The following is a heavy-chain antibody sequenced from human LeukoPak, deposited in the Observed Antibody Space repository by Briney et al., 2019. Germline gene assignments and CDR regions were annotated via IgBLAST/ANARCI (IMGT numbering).Heavy chain of an antibody. CDR3: AKGRSGSYPYYYYLDMYV. Sequence: PGRSLRLSCAASGFTFSSYGMHWVRQAPGKGLEWVAVISDDGSNKYYADSVKGRFTISRDNSKNTLYLPMNSPRAEDTAVYYCAKGRSGSYPYYYYLDMYVWGQGTTVTVSS. D-gene: IGHD1-26*01. V-gene: IGHV3-30*18. J-gene: IGHJ6*02. CDR1: GFTFSSYG. CDR2: ISDDGSNK.